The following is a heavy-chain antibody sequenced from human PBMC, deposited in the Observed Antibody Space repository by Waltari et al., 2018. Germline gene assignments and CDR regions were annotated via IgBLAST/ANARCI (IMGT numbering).Heavy chain of an antibody. D-gene: IGHD6-13*01. Sequence: QVQLQESGPGLVKPSETLSLTCTVSGYSITSGYYRGCIRQPPGKGLEWIGSIYHSGNTYYNPSLKGRLTISVDTSKNQFSLRLSSVTAADTAVYYCARAPMSGAATGTFDFWGLGSLVTVSP. CDR1: GYSITSGYY. J-gene: IGHJ4*02. CDR3: ARAPMSGAATGTFDF. V-gene: IGHV4-38-2*02. CDR2: IYHSGNT.